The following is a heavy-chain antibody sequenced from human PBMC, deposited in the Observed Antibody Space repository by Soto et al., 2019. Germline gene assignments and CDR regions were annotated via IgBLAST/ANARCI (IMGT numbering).Heavy chain of an antibody. Sequence: SETLSLACTVSGGSISSYYWSWIRQPPGKGLEWIGYIYYSGSTNYNPSLKSRVTISVDTSKNQFSLKLSSVTAADTAVYYCARRGSHTLENDYWGQGTLVTVSS. V-gene: IGHV4-59*08. CDR3: ARRGSHTLENDY. CDR1: GGSISSYY. CDR2: IYYSGST. J-gene: IGHJ4*02. D-gene: IGHD1-1*01.